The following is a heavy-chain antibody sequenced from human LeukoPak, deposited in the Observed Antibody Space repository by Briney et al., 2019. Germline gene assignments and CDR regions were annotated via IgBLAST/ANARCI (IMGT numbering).Heavy chain of an antibody. CDR1: GFTFSTYW. CDR2: INQDGTEK. D-gene: IGHD2/OR15-2a*01. V-gene: IGHV3-7*02. J-gene: IGHJ4*02. CDR3: ASNMGDN. Sequence: QPGGSLRLSCAPSGFTFSTYWMTCVRQAPGKGLEWVANINQDGTEKNYVDSVKGRFTISRDNAKNSLYLQMNSLRAEDAAVYYCASNMGDNRGQGTLVTVSS.